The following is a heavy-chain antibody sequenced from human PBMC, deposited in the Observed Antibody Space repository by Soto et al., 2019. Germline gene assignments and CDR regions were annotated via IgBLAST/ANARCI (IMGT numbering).Heavy chain of an antibody. V-gene: IGHV3-30*04. Sequence: QVQLVESGGGVVQPGRSLRLSCAASGFTFSNYAFHWVRQAPGKGLEWGAVISSDGSHTNYADSLKGRFTTSRDKTKTTLYLQLDSVRTEDTAVYYCAIDATLSTPSNNRYGIDFWGQGTTVTVSS. J-gene: IGHJ6*02. CDR2: ISSDGSHT. CDR1: GFTFSNYA. D-gene: IGHD1-1*01. CDR3: AIDATLSTPSNNRYGIDF.